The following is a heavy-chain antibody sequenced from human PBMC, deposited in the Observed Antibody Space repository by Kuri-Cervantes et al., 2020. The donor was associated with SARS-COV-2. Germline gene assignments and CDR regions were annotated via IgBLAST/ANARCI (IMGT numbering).Heavy chain of an antibody. Sequence: GGSLRLSCEVSGFPFSASAIHWVRQGSGKGLEWVGRVRGKANNYATAYAASVKGRFTISRDDSKSIAYLQMNSLKTEDTAVYYCTRYDFWSGYYGYMDVWGKGTTVTVSS. J-gene: IGHJ6*03. CDR2: VRGKANNYAT. CDR1: GFPFSASA. D-gene: IGHD3-3*01. CDR3: TRYDFWSGYYGYMDV. V-gene: IGHV3-73*01.